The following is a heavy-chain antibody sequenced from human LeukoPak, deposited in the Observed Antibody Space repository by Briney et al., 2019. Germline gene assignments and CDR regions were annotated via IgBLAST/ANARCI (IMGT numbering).Heavy chain of an antibody. V-gene: IGHV3-30*02. Sequence: PGGSLRLSCTASGFTFSSYGMHWVRQAPGKGLEWVAFIRYDGSNKYYADSVKGRFTISRDNSKSTLYLQMNSLRAEDTAVYYCAKRPPYYGSGNYYTYFDYWGQGTLVTVSS. D-gene: IGHD3-10*01. J-gene: IGHJ4*02. CDR1: GFTFSSYG. CDR2: IRYDGSNK. CDR3: AKRPPYYGSGNYYTYFDY.